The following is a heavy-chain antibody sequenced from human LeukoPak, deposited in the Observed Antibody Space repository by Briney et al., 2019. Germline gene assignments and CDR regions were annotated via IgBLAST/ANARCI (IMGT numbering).Heavy chain of an antibody. D-gene: IGHD3-22*01. Sequence: GGSLRLSCAASGFTFSSYGMSWVRQAPGKGLEWVSAISGSGGSTYYADTVKGRFTISRDNSKNTLYLQMNSLRAEDTAVYYCAKVVAAYDSSGYYYWGQGTLVTVSS. CDR1: GFTFSSYG. CDR2: ISGSGGST. CDR3: AKVVAAYDSSGYYY. V-gene: IGHV3-23*01. J-gene: IGHJ4*02.